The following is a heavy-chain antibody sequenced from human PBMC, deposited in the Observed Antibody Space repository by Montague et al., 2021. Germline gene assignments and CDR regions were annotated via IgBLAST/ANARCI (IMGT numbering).Heavy chain of an antibody. Sequence: SETLSLTCTVSSGSIFHAHRSWVRQPPGKGLEWLGSIFYGGATSNNPSLKSRVTMSIDTSTNQFSLELSSVTAADTAVYYCAKQGDFVSGASYKGFDPWGQGILVTVSS. D-gene: IGHD3-10*01. V-gene: IGHV4-59*12. CDR1: SGSIFHAH. CDR3: AKQGDFVSGASYKGFDP. CDR2: IFYGGAT. J-gene: IGHJ5*02.